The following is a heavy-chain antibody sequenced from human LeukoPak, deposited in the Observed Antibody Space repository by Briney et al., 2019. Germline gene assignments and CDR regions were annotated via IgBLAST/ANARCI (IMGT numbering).Heavy chain of an antibody. CDR1: GFTFSSYG. CDR3: AGVSKSATAGTVLDY. Sequence: PGGSLRLSCAASGFTFSSYGMHWVRQAPGKGLEGVAVISSDGSNKYYADSVQGRFTISRDNSKNTLYLQMNSLRAEDTAVYYCAGVSKSATAGTVLDYWGQGTLVTVSS. CDR2: ISSDGSNK. V-gene: IGHV3-30*03. J-gene: IGHJ4*02. D-gene: IGHD6-13*01.